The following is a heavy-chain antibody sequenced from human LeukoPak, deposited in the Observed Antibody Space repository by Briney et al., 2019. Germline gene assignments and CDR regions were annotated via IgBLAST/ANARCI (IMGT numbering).Heavy chain of an antibody. J-gene: IGHJ4*02. CDR1: GGSISSYY. CDR2: IYYSGST. V-gene: IGHV4-59*01. CDR3: AREGSWYTRDY. Sequence: SETLSLTCTVSGGSISSYYWSWIRQPPGKGLEWIGYIYYSGSTNYNPSLKSRVTISVDTSKNQFSLKLSSVTAADTAVYYCAREGSWYTRDYWGQGTLVTVFS. D-gene: IGHD2-15*01.